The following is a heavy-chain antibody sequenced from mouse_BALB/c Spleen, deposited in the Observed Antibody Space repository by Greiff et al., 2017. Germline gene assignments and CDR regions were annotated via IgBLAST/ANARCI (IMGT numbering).Heavy chain of an antibody. Sequence: EVQGVESGGGLVQPGGSLKLSCAASGFTFSSYGMSWVRQTPDKRLELVATINSNGGSTYYPDSVKGRFTISRDNAKNTLYLQMSSLKSEDTAMYYCARGKAHAMDYWGQGTSVTVSS. V-gene: IGHV5-6-3*01. CDR2: INSNGGST. CDR1: GFTFSSYG. J-gene: IGHJ4*01. CDR3: ARGKAHAMDY.